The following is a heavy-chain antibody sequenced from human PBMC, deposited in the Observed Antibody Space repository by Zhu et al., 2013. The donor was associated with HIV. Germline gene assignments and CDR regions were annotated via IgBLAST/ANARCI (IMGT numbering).Heavy chain of an antibody. D-gene: IGHD1-1*01. CDR3: AKDLWKGLSCNDY. J-gene: IGHJ4*02. CDR1: GFTFSSYG. V-gene: IGHV3-30*18. Sequence: VQLVESGGGVVQPGRSLRLSCAASGFTFSSYGMHWVRQAPGKGLEWVAVISYDGSNKYYADSVKGRFTISRDNSKNTLYLQMNSLRAEDTAVYYCAKDLWKGLSCNDYWGQGTLVTVSS. CDR2: ISYDGSNK.